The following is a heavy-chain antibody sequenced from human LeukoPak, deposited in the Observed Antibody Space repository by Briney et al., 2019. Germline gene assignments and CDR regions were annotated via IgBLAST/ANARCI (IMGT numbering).Heavy chain of an antibody. CDR2: IYYSGTT. D-gene: IGHD6-25*01. CDR1: GASISTSSYY. J-gene: IGHJ4*02. CDR3: ARNQKGGSGGGGRWVDN. V-gene: IGHV4-39*01. Sequence: SETLSLTCSVSGASISTSSYYWGWIRQSPGKGLEWIGSIYYSGTTYYNSSLRSRVIISLDTSKNQFSLRLTSVTAADTAVYYCARNQKGGSGGGGRWVDNWGQGTLVTVSS.